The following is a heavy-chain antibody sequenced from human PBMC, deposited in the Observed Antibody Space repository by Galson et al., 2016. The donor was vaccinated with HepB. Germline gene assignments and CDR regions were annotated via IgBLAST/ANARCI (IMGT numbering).Heavy chain of an antibody. D-gene: IGHD1-1*01. Sequence: SVKVSCKASGYTFTPYDIYWVRQAPGQGLEWMGWINPNNGDTMYAQNFRGRVTLTRDTSISTAYMELDSLTSDDTAVYYCARPVNRVGTGYWGQGTRVTVSS. CDR3: ARPVNRVGTGY. CDR2: INPNNGDT. V-gene: IGHV1-2*02. CDR1: GYTFTPYD. J-gene: IGHJ4*02.